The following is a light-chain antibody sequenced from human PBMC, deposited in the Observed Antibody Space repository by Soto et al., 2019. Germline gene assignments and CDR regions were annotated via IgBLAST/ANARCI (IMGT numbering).Light chain of an antibody. CDR2: KVS. CDR3: LQGSHWPRT. V-gene: IGKV2-30*01. CDR1: QSLVYSDGNTY. Sequence: DVVMTQSPLSLPVTLGQPASISCRSSQSLVYSDGNTYLTWFQQRPGQSPRRVIYKVSNRDSGVPDRFSGSGSGTDFTLKISRVEAEDVGVYYCLQGSHWPRTFGQGTKVEIK. J-gene: IGKJ1*01.